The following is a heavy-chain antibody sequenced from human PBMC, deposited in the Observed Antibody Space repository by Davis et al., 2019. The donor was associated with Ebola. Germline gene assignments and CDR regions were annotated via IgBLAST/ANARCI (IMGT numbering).Heavy chain of an antibody. D-gene: IGHD2-8*01. Sequence: SLKISCAASGFTFDDYALHWARQAPGKGLEWISGITWNSGIIAYADSVKGRFTISRDNSKNTLYLQMNSLRAEDTAVYYCAKGIVLMVYASWYYGMDVWGKGTTVTVSS. CDR1: GFTFDDYA. CDR3: AKGIVLMVYASWYYGMDV. V-gene: IGHV3-9*01. J-gene: IGHJ6*04. CDR2: ITWNSGII.